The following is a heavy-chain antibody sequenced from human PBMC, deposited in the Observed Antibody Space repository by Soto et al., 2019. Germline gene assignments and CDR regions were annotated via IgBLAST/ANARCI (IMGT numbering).Heavy chain of an antibody. Sequence: EVQLVESGGGLVKPGESLRLSCAASGLTFSRAWMTWVRQAPGKGLEWVGRIKSKTDGGTIDYAAPVKGRFTISRDDSKNTLYVQMNSLKTEDTAVYYCITYGVSIGWTWGQGTLVTVSS. J-gene: IGHJ4*02. CDR3: ITYGVSIGWT. D-gene: IGHD6-19*01. V-gene: IGHV3-15*07. CDR1: GLTFSRAW. CDR2: IKSKTDGGTI.